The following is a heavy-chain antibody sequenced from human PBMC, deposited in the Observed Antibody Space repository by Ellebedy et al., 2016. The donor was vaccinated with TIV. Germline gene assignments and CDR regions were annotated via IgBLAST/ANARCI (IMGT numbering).Heavy chain of an antibody. J-gene: IGHJ4*02. D-gene: IGHD1-26*01. CDR1: GFTFSSYS. Sequence: GGSLRLXXAASGFTFSSYSMNWVRQAPGKGLEWVSSISSSSSYIYYADPVKGRFTISRDNAKNSLYLQMNSLRAEDTAVYYCARGGESGALDYWGQGTLVTVSS. CDR3: ARGGESGALDY. V-gene: IGHV3-21*01. CDR2: ISSSSSYI.